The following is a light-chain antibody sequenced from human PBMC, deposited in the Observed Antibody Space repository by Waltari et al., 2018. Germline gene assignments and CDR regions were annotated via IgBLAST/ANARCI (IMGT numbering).Light chain of an antibody. CDR1: QDISSW. CDR3: QQANDFPYT. V-gene: IGKV1-12*01. Sequence: DIQMTQSPSSVSASVGDRVTITCRASQDISSWLAWYQQKPGKAHKLLIYAASSLQSGVPSRFSGSGSGTDFSLTISSLQPEDFATYYCQQANDFPYTFGQGTKLEIK. J-gene: IGKJ2*01. CDR2: AAS.